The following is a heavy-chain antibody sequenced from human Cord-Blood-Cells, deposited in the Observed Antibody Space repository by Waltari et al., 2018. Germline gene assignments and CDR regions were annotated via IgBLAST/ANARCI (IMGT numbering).Heavy chain of an antibody. D-gene: IGHD7-27*01. J-gene: IGHJ3*02. CDR2: IWYDGSNK. CDR1: GFTFSSSG. V-gene: IGHV3-33*01. Sequence: QVQLVESGGGVVQPGRSLRLSCAASGFTFSSSGMHWVRQAPGKGVEWVAVIWYDGSNKYYADSVKGRFTISRDNSKNTLYLQMNSLRAEDTAVYYCARRSGDAFDIWGQGTMVTVSS. CDR3: ARRSGDAFDI.